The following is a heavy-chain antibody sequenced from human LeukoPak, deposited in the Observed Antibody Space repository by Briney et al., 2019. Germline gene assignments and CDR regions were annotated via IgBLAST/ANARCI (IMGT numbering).Heavy chain of an antibody. D-gene: IGHD1-26*01. Sequence: SETLSLTCTVSGGSISSNSYYWGWIRQPPGKGLEWIGSIYYSGSTYYNPSLKSRVTISVDTSKNQFSLKLSSVTAADTAVYYCARLSPVGIYYFDYWGQGTLVTVSS. CDR3: ARLSPVGIYYFDY. CDR2: IYYSGST. CDR1: GGSISSNSYY. J-gene: IGHJ4*02. V-gene: IGHV4-39*01.